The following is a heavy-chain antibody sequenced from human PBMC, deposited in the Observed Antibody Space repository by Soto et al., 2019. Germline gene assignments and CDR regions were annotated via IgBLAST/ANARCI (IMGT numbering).Heavy chain of an antibody. CDR3: AREGHDDYGEYGDGMDF. D-gene: IGHD4-17*01. J-gene: IGHJ6*02. V-gene: IGHV1-69*12. CDR1: GGTFSSYA. CDR2: IIPILGTA. Sequence: QVQLVQSGAEVKKPGSSVKVSCKASGGTFSSYAISWVRQAPGQGLEWMGGIIPILGTANYAQKFQGRVTITADESTGTANMKRCSLRSEDTTVYYCAREGHDDYGEYGDGMDFWGQGTTVTVSS.